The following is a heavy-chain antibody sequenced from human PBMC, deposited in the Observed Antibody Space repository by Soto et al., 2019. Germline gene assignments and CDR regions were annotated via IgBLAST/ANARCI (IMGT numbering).Heavy chain of an antibody. D-gene: IGHD3-10*01. CDR3: ARRSWRGRADY. Sequence: VGYLGLSWAATGFTFSWYAMSWVLEEPGEGMESVSGIGGSCGDTYYADSVKSRFTVSRNNAENTLYLQLNRLRVEDTAIYYCARRSWRGRADYWGQGILVTVSS. V-gene: IGHV3-23*01. J-gene: IGHJ4*02. CDR1: GFTFSWYA. CDR2: IGGSCGDT.